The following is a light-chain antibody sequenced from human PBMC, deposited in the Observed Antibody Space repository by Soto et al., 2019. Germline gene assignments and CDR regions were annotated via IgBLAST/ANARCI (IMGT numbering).Light chain of an antibody. J-gene: IGLJ2*01. CDR2: DVS. CDR1: SSDVGGYNY. V-gene: IGLV2-14*01. Sequence: QSALTQPASVSGSPGQSITISCTGTSSDVGGYNYVSWYQQHPGKAPKLMIYDVSNRPSGVPNRFSGSKSGNTASLTISGLQAEDEAHYYCSTYTSSSPPLSVVFGGGTKLNVL. CDR3: STYTSSSPPLSVV.